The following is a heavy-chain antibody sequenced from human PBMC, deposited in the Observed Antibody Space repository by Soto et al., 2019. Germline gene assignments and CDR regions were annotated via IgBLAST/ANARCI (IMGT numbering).Heavy chain of an antibody. V-gene: IGHV4-61*01. CDR1: GGSVSSGSYY. J-gene: IGHJ5*02. Sequence: QVQLQESGPGLVKPSETLSLTCTVSGGSVSSGSYYWSWIRQPPGKGLEWIGYIYYSGSTNYNPSLKSRVTISVDTSKNQFSLKLSSVTAADTAVYYCARGRGLRFLEWLPYNWFDPWGQGTLVTVSS. CDR3: ARGRGLRFLEWLPYNWFDP. D-gene: IGHD3-3*01. CDR2: IYYSGST.